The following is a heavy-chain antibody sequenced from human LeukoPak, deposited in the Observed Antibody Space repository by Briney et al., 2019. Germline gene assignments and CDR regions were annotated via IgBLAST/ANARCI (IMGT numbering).Heavy chain of an antibody. CDR2: ISSSSSTI. J-gene: IGHJ6*03. Sequence: GGSLRLSCAASGFTFSSYSMNRVRQAPGKGLEWVSYISSSSSTIYYADSVKGRFTISRDNAKNSLYLQMNSLRAEDTALYHCARVRSSGWYDYYYYMDVWGKGTTVTISS. CDR3: ARVRSSGWYDYYYYMDV. D-gene: IGHD6-19*01. CDR1: GFTFSSYS. V-gene: IGHV3-48*01.